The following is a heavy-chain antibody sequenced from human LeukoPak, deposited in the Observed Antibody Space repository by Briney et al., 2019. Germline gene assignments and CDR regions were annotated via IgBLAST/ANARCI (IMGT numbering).Heavy chain of an antibody. Sequence: RRSLRLSCEASGLTFNTYGMHWIRQAPGEGLEWLAVLSYDERNKYYTDSVKGRFTISRDNSKNTLYLQMSSLRSEDTAVYYCANGAVYCTSPKYPTGSAPSCFAHWGQGTLVTVSS. V-gene: IGHV3-30*18. J-gene: IGHJ4*02. CDR2: LSYDERNK. CDR1: GLTFNTYG. D-gene: IGHD2-2*01. CDR3: ANGAVYCTSPKYPTGSAPSCFAH.